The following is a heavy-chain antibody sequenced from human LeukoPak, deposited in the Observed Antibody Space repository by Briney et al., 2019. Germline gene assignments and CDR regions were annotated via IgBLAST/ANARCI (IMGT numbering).Heavy chain of an antibody. CDR3: ARETRYYFDY. J-gene: IGHJ4*02. CDR2: IYHSGST. Sequence: PSETLSLTCTVSAFSISSGYYWGWIRQPPGKGLEWIGSIYHSGSTFYNPSLKNRVTISVDTSKNQFSLKLSSVTAADTAVYYCARETRYYFDYWGQGTLVTVSS. CDR1: AFSISSGYY. V-gene: IGHV4-38-2*02.